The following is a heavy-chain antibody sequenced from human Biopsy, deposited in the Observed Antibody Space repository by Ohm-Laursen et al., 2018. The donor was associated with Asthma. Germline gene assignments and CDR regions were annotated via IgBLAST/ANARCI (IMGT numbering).Heavy chain of an antibody. CDR2: ISYDGSTK. V-gene: IGHV3-30*18. D-gene: IGHD4-17*01. CDR1: GFSFSEFV. Sequence: SLRLSCAASGFSFSEFVMHWVRQAPGKGLEWVAVISYDGSTKYYADSVKGRFTISRDNSKNTLYLQMSSLRVEDTAVYYCAKDPRIYGDLVADMDVWGQGTAVNVSS. CDR3: AKDPRIYGDLVADMDV. J-gene: IGHJ6*02.